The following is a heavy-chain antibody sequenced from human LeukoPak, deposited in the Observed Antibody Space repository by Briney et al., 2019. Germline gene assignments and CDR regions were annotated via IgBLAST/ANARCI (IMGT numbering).Heavy chain of an antibody. CDR2: INAGNANT. CDR3: ARGRMVRGVIITYNWFDP. CDR1: GYTFTSYA. J-gene: IGHJ5*02. V-gene: IGHV1-3*01. D-gene: IGHD3-10*01. Sequence: ASVKVSCKASGYTFTSYAMHWVRQAPGQRLEWMGWINAGNANTKYSQKFQGRVTITRDTSASTAYMELSSLRSEDTAAYYCARGRMVRGVIITYNWFDPWGQGTLVTVSS.